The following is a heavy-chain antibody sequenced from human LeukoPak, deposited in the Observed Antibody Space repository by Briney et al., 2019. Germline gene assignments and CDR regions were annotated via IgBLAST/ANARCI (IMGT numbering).Heavy chain of an antibody. Sequence: GGSLRLSCAASGFTFSDYAMNWVRQAPGKDLEWVSAISGSAGASYYADSVKGRFTISRDNSKNTLYLQMNSLRAEDTAVYYCAKDWRGYSYGLVDYWGQGTLVTVSS. CDR3: AKDWRGYSYGLVDY. CDR1: GFTFSDYA. V-gene: IGHV3-23*01. J-gene: IGHJ4*02. D-gene: IGHD5-18*01. CDR2: ISGSAGAS.